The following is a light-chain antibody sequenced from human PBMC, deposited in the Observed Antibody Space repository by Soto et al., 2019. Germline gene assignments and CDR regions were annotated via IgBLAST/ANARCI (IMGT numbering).Light chain of an antibody. CDR2: DAS. Sequence: EIVLTQSPATLSLSPGERATLSCRASQSVSRYLAWYQQKPGQAPRLLIYDASNRATGIPARFSGSGSGTDFTLTISRLEPEDFAVYYCQQRSNWPPLTFGGGTKVEIK. CDR1: QSVSRY. CDR3: QQRSNWPPLT. V-gene: IGKV3-11*01. J-gene: IGKJ4*01.